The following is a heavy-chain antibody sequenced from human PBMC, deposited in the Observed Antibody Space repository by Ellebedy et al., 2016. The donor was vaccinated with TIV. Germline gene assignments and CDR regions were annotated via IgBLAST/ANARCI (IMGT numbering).Heavy chain of an antibody. Sequence: ASVKVSCXASGYTFTSYGISWVRQAPGQGLEWMGWISAYNGNTNYAQKLQGRVTMTTDTSTSTAYMELRSLRSEDTAVYYCARFGEFSPQMLAFDIWGQGTMVTVSS. D-gene: IGHD3-10*01. CDR1: GYTFTSYG. CDR3: ARFGEFSPQMLAFDI. J-gene: IGHJ3*02. CDR2: ISAYNGNT. V-gene: IGHV1-18*01.